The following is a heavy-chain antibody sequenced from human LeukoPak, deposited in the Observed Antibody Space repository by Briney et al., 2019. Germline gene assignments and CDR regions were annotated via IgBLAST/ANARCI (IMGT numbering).Heavy chain of an antibody. J-gene: IGHJ6*03. Sequence: GGSLTLSCAASAFTSSTYSTHGVPEAPPRGPECVAFIRYDGSNKYYAESVKGRFTISRDNSKNTLYLQMNSLRAEDTAVYYCAKDVKRAYYMDVWGKGTTVTVSS. D-gene: IGHD2/OR15-2a*01. CDR3: AKDVKRAYYMDV. CDR2: IRYDGSNK. V-gene: IGHV3-30*02. CDR1: AFTSSTYS.